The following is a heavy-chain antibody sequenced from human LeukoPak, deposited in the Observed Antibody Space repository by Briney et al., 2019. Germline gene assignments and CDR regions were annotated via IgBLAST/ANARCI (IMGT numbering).Heavy chain of an antibody. CDR1: GYTFTSYA. V-gene: IGHV1-18*01. Sequence: ASVKVSCKASGYTFTSYAIHWVRQAPGQGLEWMGWISAYNGNTNYAQKLQGRVTMTTDTSTSAAYMELRSLRSDDTAVYYCARGPRITIFGVVIMNWFDPWGQGTLVTVSS. CDR3: ARGPRITIFGVVIMNWFDP. J-gene: IGHJ5*02. CDR2: ISAYNGNT. D-gene: IGHD3-3*01.